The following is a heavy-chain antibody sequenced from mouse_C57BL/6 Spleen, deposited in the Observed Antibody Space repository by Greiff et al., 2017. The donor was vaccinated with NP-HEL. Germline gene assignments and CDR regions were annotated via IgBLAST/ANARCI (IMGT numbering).Heavy chain of an antibody. Sequence: EVQVVESGGDLVKPGGSLKLSCAASGFTFSSYGMSWVRQTPDKRLEWVATISSGGSYTYYPDSVKGRFTISRDNAKNTLYLQMSSLKSEDTAMYYCARRVKDYFDYWGQGSTLTVSS. CDR2: ISSGGSYT. CDR1: GFTFSSYG. CDR3: ARRVKDYFDY. V-gene: IGHV5-6*01. J-gene: IGHJ2*01.